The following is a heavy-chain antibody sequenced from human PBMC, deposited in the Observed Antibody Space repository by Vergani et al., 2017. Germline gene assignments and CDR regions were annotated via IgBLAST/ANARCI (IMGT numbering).Heavy chain of an antibody. D-gene: IGHD3-22*01. Sequence: QLQLQESGPGLVKPSETLSITCTVSGGSISSSSYYWGWIRQPPGKGLEWIGSIYYSGSTYYNPSLKSRVTISVDTSKNQFSLKLSTVTAADTAVYYCARIVGHKYYYDSSGYYPALYYYYMDVWGKGTTVTVSS. V-gene: IGHV4-39*07. J-gene: IGHJ6*03. CDR3: ARIVGHKYYYDSSGYYPALYYYYMDV. CDR2: IYYSGST. CDR1: GGSISSSSYY.